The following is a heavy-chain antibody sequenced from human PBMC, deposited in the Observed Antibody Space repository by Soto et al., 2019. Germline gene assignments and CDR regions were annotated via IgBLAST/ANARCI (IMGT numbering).Heavy chain of an antibody. J-gene: IGHJ4*02. CDR2: IAHDGHT. CDR1: GGSITTTVL. D-gene: IGHD1-26*01. V-gene: IGHV4-4*02. CDR3: AGGRDYDY. Sequence: SETLSLTSDVSGGSITTTVLWPCVRQFPGRGLEWIGEIAHDGHTNYNPSLSGRVTMSVDLSNSQFSLNVASVNAADTAVYFCAGGRDYDYWGQGTLVTVSS.